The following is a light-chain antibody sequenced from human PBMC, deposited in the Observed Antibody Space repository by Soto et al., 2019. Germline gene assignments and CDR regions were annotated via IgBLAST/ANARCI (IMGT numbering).Light chain of an antibody. V-gene: IGLV1-51*01. CDR1: SSNIANNY. CDR3: GTWDSSLSAGV. J-gene: IGLJ3*02. Sequence: QSALTQPPSVSAAPGQKVTISCSGSSSNIANNYVSWYQQFPGTAPKLLIYDNNKRPSGIPDRFSGSQSGTSATLGITGLQTGDEADYYCGTWDSSLSAGVFGGGTKVTVL. CDR2: DNN.